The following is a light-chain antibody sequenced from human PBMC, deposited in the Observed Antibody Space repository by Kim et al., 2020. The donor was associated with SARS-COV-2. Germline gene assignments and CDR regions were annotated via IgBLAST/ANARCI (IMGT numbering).Light chain of an antibody. J-gene: IGLJ1*01. CDR1: KLGDKY. Sequence: VFPGQTASITCSGDKLGDKYASWYQQKSGQSPVLVIYQDNKRPSGIPARFSGSNSGNTATLTISGTQAMDEADYYCQAWDSSTYVFGPGTKVTVL. CDR2: QDN. V-gene: IGLV3-1*01. CDR3: QAWDSSTYV.